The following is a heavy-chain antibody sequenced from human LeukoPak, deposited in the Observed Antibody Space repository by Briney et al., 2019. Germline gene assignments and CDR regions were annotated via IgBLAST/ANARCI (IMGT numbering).Heavy chain of an antibody. Sequence: ASVKVSCKASGYTFTSYGISWARQAPGQGLEWMGWISAYNGNTNYAQKLQGRVTMTTDTSTSTAYMELRSLRSDDTAVYYCARDHYDSSGYYPYYFDYWGQGTLVTVSS. D-gene: IGHD3-22*01. J-gene: IGHJ4*02. CDR3: ARDHYDSSGYYPYYFDY. V-gene: IGHV1-18*01. CDR1: GYTFTSYG. CDR2: ISAYNGNT.